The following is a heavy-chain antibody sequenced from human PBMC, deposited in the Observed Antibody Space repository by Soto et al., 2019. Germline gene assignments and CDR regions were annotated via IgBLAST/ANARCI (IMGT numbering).Heavy chain of an antibody. D-gene: IGHD2-15*01. CDR1: GFTISRYA. J-gene: IGHJ4*02. V-gene: IGHV3-23*01. CDR2: ISGSGGST. CDR3: AKDRPRGCSGGSCYSGNQ. Sequence: PVGSLRLTCAASGFTISRYAMSWVRQAPGKGLEWVSGISGSGGSTNHADSVKGRFTISRDNSKKTLYLQMNSLRAEDTAVYYCAKDRPRGCSGGSCYSGNQWGQGTLVTVSS.